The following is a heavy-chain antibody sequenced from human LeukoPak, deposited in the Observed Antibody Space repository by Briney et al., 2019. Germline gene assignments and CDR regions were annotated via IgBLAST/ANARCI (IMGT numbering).Heavy chain of an antibody. CDR3: ARGTMVRGELVY. D-gene: IGHD3-10*01. J-gene: IGHJ4*02. CDR1: GGSITGYY. V-gene: IGHV4-59*01. Sequence: PSETLSLTCTVSGGSITGYYWSWIRQPPGKGLEWIGYIYYSGSTNYNPSLKSRVTISVDTSKNQFSLKLSSVTAADTAVYYCARGTMVRGELVYWGQGTLVTVSS. CDR2: IYYSGST.